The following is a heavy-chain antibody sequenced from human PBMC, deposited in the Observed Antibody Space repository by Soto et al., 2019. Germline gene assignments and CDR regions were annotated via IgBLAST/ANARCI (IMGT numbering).Heavy chain of an antibody. CDR3: ARRKERSGPHYFDY. D-gene: IGHD6-25*01. V-gene: IGHV1-8*01. CDR1: GYTFTTYD. CDR2: MSPHNGNT. J-gene: IGHJ4*02. Sequence: QVQLVQSWAEVKKPGASVKVSCKASGYTFTTYDIHWVRRAPGQGLEWMGWMSPHNGNTGFAQKFRDRVTIARNTSISTAYMELSGLRSEDTAVYYCARRKERSGPHYFDYWGQGTLVTVSS.